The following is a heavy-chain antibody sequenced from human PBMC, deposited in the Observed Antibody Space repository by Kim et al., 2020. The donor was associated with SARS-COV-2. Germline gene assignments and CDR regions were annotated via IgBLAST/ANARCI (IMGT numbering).Heavy chain of an antibody. J-gene: IGHJ4*02. CDR3: ARLVSGSGTFSFDS. CDR1: GYKFTIYW. D-gene: IGHD3-10*01. V-gene: IGHV5-10-1*01. CDR2: IDPSDSYT. Sequence: GESLKISCKGSGYKFTIYWITWVRQMPGKGLEWMGRIDPSDSYTNYSPSFQGHVTFSADESISTAYLQWSSLKASDSAIYYCARLVSGSGTFSFDSWGQGTLVTVSS.